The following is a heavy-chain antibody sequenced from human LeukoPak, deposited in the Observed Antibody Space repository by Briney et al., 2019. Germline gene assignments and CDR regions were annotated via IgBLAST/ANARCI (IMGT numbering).Heavy chain of an antibody. CDR1: GGSISSYY. J-gene: IGHJ4*02. D-gene: IGHD3-3*01. Sequence: SETLSLTCTVSGGSISSYYWSWIRQPPGKGLEWIGYIYYSGSTNYNPSLKSRVTISVGRSKNQFSLKLSSVTAADTAVYYCASYKYYDQTGYYFDYWGQGTLVTVSS. CDR3: ASYKYYDQTGYYFDY. V-gene: IGHV4-59*12. CDR2: IYYSGST.